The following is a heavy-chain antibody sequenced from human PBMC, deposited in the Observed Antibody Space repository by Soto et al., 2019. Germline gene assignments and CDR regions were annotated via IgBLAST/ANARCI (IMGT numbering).Heavy chain of an antibody. CDR1: GFTFSSYG. Sequence: GGSLRLSCAASGFTFSSYGMHWVRQAPGKGLEWVAVISYDGSNKYYADSVKGRFTISRDNSKNTLYLQMNSLRAEDTAVYYCAKDTGRFTLYAWGQGTLVTVSS. J-gene: IGHJ5*02. CDR2: ISYDGSNK. V-gene: IGHV3-30*18. CDR3: AKDTGRFTLYA. D-gene: IGHD3-3*01.